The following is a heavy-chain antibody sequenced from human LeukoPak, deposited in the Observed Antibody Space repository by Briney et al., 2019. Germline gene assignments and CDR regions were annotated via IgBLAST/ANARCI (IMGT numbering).Heavy chain of an antibody. CDR1: GITFSSSA. CDR3: AKVVSAAGTNY. CDR2: ISGSGAGT. Sequence: GGSLRLSCAASGITFSSSAMSWVRQAPGKGLDWVSSISGSGAGTYYADSVKGRFTISRDNSKNTLYLQMNSLRAEDTALYYCAKVVSAAGTNYWGQGTLVTVSS. D-gene: IGHD6-13*01. V-gene: IGHV3-23*01. J-gene: IGHJ4*02.